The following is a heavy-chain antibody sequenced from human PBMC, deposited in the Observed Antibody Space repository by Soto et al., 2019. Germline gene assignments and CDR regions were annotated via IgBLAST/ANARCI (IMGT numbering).Heavy chain of an antibody. CDR1: GFTFSSYG. J-gene: IGHJ4*02. D-gene: IGHD3-10*01. Sequence: GGSLRLSCAASGFTFSSYGMHWVRQAPGKGLEWVAVIWYDGSNKYYADSVKGRFTISRDNSKNTLYLQMNSLRAEDTAVYYCARWGHYGSGPYYFDYWGQGTLVTVSS. CDR2: IWYDGSNK. V-gene: IGHV3-33*01. CDR3: ARWGHYGSGPYYFDY.